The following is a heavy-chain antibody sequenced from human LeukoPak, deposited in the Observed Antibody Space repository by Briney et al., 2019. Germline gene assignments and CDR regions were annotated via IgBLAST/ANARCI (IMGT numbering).Heavy chain of an antibody. V-gene: IGHV1-69*04. Sequence: SVKISCKASGGTFSSYAISWVRQAPGQGLEWMGRIIPILGIANYAQKFQGRVTITADKSTSTAYMELSSLRSEDTAVYYCAGYCSSVSCRNIDYWGQGTLVTVSS. CDR1: GGTFSSYA. D-gene: IGHD2-2*01. J-gene: IGHJ4*02. CDR2: IIPILGIA. CDR3: AGYCSSVSCRNIDY.